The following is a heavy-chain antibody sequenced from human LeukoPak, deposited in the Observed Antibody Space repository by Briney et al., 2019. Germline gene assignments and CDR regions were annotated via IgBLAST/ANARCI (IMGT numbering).Heavy chain of an antibody. CDR2: INRDGTKT. CDR3: ATAPAAADSS. Sequence: PGGSLRLSCAASGLTFTNFWMTWVRQSPGKGLEWVANINRDGTKTTYVDSVKGRFTISRDNAKSSLFLHMSSLRAEDTAVYYCATAPAAADSSWGQGTLVAVSS. CDR1: GLTFTNFW. V-gene: IGHV3-7*01. D-gene: IGHD6-13*01. J-gene: IGHJ5*02.